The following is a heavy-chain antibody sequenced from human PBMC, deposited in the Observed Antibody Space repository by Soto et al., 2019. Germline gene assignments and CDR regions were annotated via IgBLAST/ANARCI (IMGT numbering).Heavy chain of an antibody. J-gene: IGHJ1*01. CDR3: ARSLPHYGRDGYREYFQS. Sequence: ASETLSLTCTVSGDSINNYYWSWIRQPPGKGLEWIGYIYYSGSTNYNPSLRSRVTISIDTSKKQFSLKLSSVTAADTAMYYCARSLPHYGRDGYREYFQSWGQGALVTVSS. D-gene: IGHD2-21*01. CDR1: GDSINNYY. CDR2: IYYSGST. V-gene: IGHV4-59*01.